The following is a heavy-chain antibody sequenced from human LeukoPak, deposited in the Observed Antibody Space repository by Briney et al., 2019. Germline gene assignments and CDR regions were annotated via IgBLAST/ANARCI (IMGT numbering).Heavy chain of an antibody. CDR3: AREIFNGFDI. Sequence: GGSLRLSCAGSGFTFRSYAMHWVRQAPGKGLEWVAVISYDGSNKDYADSVKGRFTISRDNSKNTMFLQMNSLRAEDTAVYYCAREIFNGFDIWGQGTMVTVSS. V-gene: IGHV3-30-3*01. J-gene: IGHJ3*02. CDR1: GFTFRSYA. CDR2: ISYDGSNK.